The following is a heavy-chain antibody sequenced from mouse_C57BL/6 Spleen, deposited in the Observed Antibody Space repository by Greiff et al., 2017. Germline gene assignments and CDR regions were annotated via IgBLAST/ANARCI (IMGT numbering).Heavy chain of an antibody. CDR3: TKGSPYAMDY. V-gene: IGHV14-4*01. CDR2: IDPENGDT. CDR1: GFNIKDDY. J-gene: IGHJ4*01. Sequence: EVQLQQSGAELVRPGASVKLSCTASGFNIKDDYMHWVKQRPEQGLEWIGWIDPENGDTEYASKFQGKATITADTSSNPAYLQRSSLTSEDTAVYYCTKGSPYAMDYWGQGTSVTVSS.